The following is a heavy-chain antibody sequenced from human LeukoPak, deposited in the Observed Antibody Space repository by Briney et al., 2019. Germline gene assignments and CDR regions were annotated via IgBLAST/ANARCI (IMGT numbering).Heavy chain of an antibody. CDR3: ARVVVAALDY. CDR2: IYSGGST. J-gene: IGHJ4*02. CDR1: GFTVSSNY. D-gene: IGHD2-15*01. Sequence: GSLRLSCAASGFTVSSNYMSWVRQAPVKVLEWVSVIYSGGSTYYADSVKGRVTISRDNSKNTLYLQMNSLRAEDTAVYYCARVVVAALDYWGQGTLVTVSS. V-gene: IGHV3-53*01.